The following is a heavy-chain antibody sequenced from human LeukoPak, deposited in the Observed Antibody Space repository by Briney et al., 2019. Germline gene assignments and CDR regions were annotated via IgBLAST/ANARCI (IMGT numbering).Heavy chain of an antibody. J-gene: IGHJ4*02. D-gene: IGHD5/OR15-5a*01. CDR3: ARGGSVSDPPFGY. CDR2: IIPNTGAT. V-gene: IGHV1-2*02. CDR1: GYTFTGYA. Sequence: GASVKVSCKASGYTFTGYAIHWMRQAPGQGLEWMGWIIPNTGATNYAQKFQGRVTMTRDTSISTAYMELSSLRSDDTAVYYCARGGSVSDPPFGYWGQGTLVTVSS.